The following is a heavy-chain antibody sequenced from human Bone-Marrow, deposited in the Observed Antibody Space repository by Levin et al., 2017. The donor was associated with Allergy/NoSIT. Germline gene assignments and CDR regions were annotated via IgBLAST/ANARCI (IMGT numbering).Heavy chain of an antibody. CDR3: ARDHCISPDCYRVGWFDP. CDR1: GFNVSDSY. D-gene: IGHD2-2*01. J-gene: IGHJ5*02. CDR2: IYIAGNT. V-gene: IGHV3-53*05. Sequence: PGGSLRLSCAASGFNVSDSYISWVRQAPGKGLEWVSIIYIAGNTYHADSVEGRYSISRDHSKTTLCLQMNSLRAEDTAVYYCARDHCISPDCYRVGWFDPWGQGTLVTVSS.